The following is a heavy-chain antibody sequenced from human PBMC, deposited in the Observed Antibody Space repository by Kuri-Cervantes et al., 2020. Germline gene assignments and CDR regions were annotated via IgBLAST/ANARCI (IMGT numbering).Heavy chain of an antibody. CDR3: ARDRVRISAYFYGIDV. D-gene: IGHD6-13*01. V-gene: IGHV4-61*01. CDR2: VYYSGST. J-gene: IGHJ6*02. CDR1: GGSVSSSNYY. Sequence: SETLSLTCTVSGGSVSSSNYYWSWIRQPPGKGLEWIGYVYYSGSTNYNPSLKSRVTISLATSENQFSLKLNSMTAADTAVYYCARDRVRISAYFYGIDVWGQGTTVTVSS.